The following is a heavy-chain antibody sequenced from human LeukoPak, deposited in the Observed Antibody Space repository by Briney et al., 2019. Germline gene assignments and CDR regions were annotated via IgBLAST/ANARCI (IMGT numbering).Heavy chain of an antibody. Sequence: PSETLYLTCTVSGCSISSYYWSWIRQPPGKGLEWIGYIYYSGSTNYNPSLKSRVTISVDTSKNQFSLKLSSVTAADTAVYYCARGGMKVDYWGQGTLVTVSS. CDR2: IYYSGST. D-gene: IGHD1-26*01. J-gene: IGHJ4*02. CDR3: ARGGMKVDY. CDR1: GCSISSYY. V-gene: IGHV4-59*01.